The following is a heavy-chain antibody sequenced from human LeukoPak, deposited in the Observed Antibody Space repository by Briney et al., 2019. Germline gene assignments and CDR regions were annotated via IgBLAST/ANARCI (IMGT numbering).Heavy chain of an antibody. Sequence: SVKVSCKASGGTFSSYAISWVRQAPGQGLEWMGRIIPIFGTANYAQKFQGRVTITTDESTSTAYMELSSLRSGDTAVYYCARDGGYNFPFDYWGQGTLVTVSS. V-gene: IGHV1-69*05. CDR3: ARDGGYNFPFDY. J-gene: IGHJ4*02. CDR2: IIPIFGTA. CDR1: GGTFSSYA. D-gene: IGHD5-24*01.